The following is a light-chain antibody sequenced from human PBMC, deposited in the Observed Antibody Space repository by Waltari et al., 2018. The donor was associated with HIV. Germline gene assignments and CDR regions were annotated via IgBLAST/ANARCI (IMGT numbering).Light chain of an antibody. V-gene: IGLV2-23*02. CDR1: DSDIGNYNL. CDR3: LTYVSKTSTWQ. Sequence: QSALTQHASASGTPGQSVTITCTGTDSDIGNYNLVSWFQQHPGKAPKPLIYDVSKRPSGVSSRFSGSKSGYFASLTISGLLTEDESSYYCLTYVSKTSTWQFGGGTYLTV. CDR2: DVS. J-gene: IGLJ3*02.